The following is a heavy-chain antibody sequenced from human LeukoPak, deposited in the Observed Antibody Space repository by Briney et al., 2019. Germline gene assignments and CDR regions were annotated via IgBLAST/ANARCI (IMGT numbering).Heavy chain of an antibody. J-gene: IGHJ3*02. V-gene: IGHV3-23*01. Sequence: GGSLRLSCAASGFTFNTYAMSWVRQAPGKGLEWVSAISGSGGSTYYADSVKGRFTISRDNSKNTLYLQMNSLRAEDTAVYYCAKDQADGYPPRAFDIWGQGTMVTVSS. D-gene: IGHD5-18*01. CDR2: ISGSGGST. CDR1: GFTFNTYA. CDR3: AKDQADGYPPRAFDI.